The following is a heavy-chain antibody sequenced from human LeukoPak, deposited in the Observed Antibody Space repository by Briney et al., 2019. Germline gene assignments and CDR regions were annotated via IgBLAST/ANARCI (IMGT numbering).Heavy chain of an antibody. J-gene: IGHJ3*02. D-gene: IGHD2-21*01. Sequence: HSETLSLTCTVSGGPISSYDWSWIRQPPGKGLEWIGYIYYSGSTNYNPSLKSRVTISLDMSKNQFSLKLNSVTATDTDVYYCARGGGLFNIWGQGTMVTVSS. CDR2: IYYSGST. CDR1: GGPISSYD. V-gene: IGHV4-59*01. CDR3: ARGGGLFNI.